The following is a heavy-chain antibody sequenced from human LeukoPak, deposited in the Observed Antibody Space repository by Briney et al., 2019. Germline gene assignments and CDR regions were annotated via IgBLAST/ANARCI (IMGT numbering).Heavy chain of an antibody. J-gene: IGHJ3*02. V-gene: IGHV4-39*01. Sequence: SETLSLTCTVSGGSFSSSSYYWAWIRQPPGKGLQWIATIHYSGNTYYNPSLKSRVTISVDTSKNQFSLELGSVTAADTAVYSCARHPRDSSFDMWGQGTMVTVSS. D-gene: IGHD2/OR15-2a*01. CDR1: GGSFSSSSYY. CDR2: IHYSGNT. CDR3: ARHPRDSSFDM.